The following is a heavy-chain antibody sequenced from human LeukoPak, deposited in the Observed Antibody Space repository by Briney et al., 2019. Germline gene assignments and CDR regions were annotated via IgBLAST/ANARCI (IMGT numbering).Heavy chain of an antibody. D-gene: IGHD5-18*01. CDR2: ISLDGSNK. V-gene: IGHV3-30*04. CDR1: GFTFNSYA. Sequence: GGSPRLSCAASGFTFNSYALHWARQAPGKGLEWVAVISLDGSNKYYSDSVKGRFTISRDKSKNTLYLHMNSLIPEDTAMYYCARDPRYTYGFVFDSWGQGTLVTGSP. J-gene: IGHJ4*02. CDR3: ARDPRYTYGFVFDS.